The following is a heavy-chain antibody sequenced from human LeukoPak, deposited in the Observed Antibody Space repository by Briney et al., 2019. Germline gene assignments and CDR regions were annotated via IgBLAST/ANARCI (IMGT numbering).Heavy chain of an antibody. V-gene: IGHV4-4*07. Sequence: SETLSLTCTVSGGSTSSYYWNWIRQPAGKGLEWIGRIYTSGSTNYNPSLKSRVTMSVDTSKNQFSLKLSSVTAADTAVYYCARGHYDFWSGSYVNYYYYMDVWGKGTTVTVSS. D-gene: IGHD3-3*01. J-gene: IGHJ6*03. CDR3: ARGHYDFWSGSYVNYYYYMDV. CDR1: GGSTSSYY. CDR2: IYTSGST.